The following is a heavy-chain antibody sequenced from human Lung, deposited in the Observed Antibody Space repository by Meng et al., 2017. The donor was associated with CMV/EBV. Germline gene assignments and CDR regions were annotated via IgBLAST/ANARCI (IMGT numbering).Heavy chain of an antibody. D-gene: IGHD2-2*02. J-gene: IGHJ6*01. CDR1: GGTFSSYA. Sequence: SVKVSCKASGGTFSSYAFSWVRQAPGQGLEWMGGIIPIFAIANYAQKFQGRVTITTDESTSTAYMELSSLRSEDTAVYYCARDRTGDCSSTSCYNYYYYYGMGVWGPWNTV. V-gene: IGHV1-69*05. CDR2: IIPIFAIA. CDR3: ARDRTGDCSSTSCYNYYYYYGMGV.